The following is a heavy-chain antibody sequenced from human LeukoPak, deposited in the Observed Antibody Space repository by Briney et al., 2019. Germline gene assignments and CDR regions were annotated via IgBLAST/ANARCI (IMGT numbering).Heavy chain of an antibody. CDR1: GFTFNNYW. CDR2: TNTDGSST. D-gene: IGHD2-8*01. CDR3: AKELYGNPSGY. V-gene: IGHV3-74*01. J-gene: IGHJ4*02. Sequence: GGSLRLSCTASGFTFNNYWMHWVRHAPGKGPVWVSRTNTDGSSTSYADSVKGRFTISRDNAKNTLYLQMNSLRAEDTAVYYCAKELYGNPSGYWGQGTRVTVSS.